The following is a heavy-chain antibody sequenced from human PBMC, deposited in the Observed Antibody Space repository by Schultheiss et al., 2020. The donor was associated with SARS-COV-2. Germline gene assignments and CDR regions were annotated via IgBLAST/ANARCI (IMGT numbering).Heavy chain of an antibody. J-gene: IGHJ6*02. CDR3: ARDRPLYSGYDFYYHGIDV. CDR2: IYYSGST. D-gene: IGHD5-12*01. Sequence: SETLSLTCTVSGGSISTYYWSWIRQPPGKGLEWIGYIYYSGSTNYNPSLKSRVTISVDTSKNQFSLKLSSVTAADTAVYYCARDRPLYSGYDFYYHGIDVWGQGTTVTVSS. V-gene: IGHV4-59*01. CDR1: GGSISTYY.